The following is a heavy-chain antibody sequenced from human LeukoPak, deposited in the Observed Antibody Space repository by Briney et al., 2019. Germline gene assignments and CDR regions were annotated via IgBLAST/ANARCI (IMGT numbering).Heavy chain of an antibody. CDR1: GFTFSSYA. V-gene: IGHV3-23*01. D-gene: IGHD2-2*01. J-gene: IGHJ4*02. CDR2: IIGSGGST. CDR3: AKDLGYTSCLDY. Sequence: GGSLRLSCAASGFTFSSYAMSWVRQAPGKGLEWVSAIIGSGGSTYYADSVKGRFTISRDNCKNTLYLQMNSLRAEDTAVYYCAKDLGYTSCLDYWGQGTLVTVSS.